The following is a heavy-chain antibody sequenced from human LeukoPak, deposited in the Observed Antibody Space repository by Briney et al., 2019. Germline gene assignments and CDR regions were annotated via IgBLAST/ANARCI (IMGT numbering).Heavy chain of an antibody. CDR3: ARNAAPGLDS. CDR2: INPSGGST. J-gene: IGHJ4*02. D-gene: IGHD2-15*01. V-gene: IGHV1-46*01. CDR1: GYTFTNYY. Sequence: ASVKVSCKASGYTFTNYYMHWVRQAPGQGLEWMGFINPSGGSTSYAQKFQGRVTMTRDTSTSTVYMELSSLTSEDTAVYYCARNAAPGLDSWGQGPWSPSPQ.